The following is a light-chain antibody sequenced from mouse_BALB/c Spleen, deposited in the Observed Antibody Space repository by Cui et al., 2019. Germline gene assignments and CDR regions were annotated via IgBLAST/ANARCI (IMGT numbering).Light chain of an antibody. CDR1: SSVSY. CDR2: LTS. CDR3: QQWSSNPYT. V-gene: IGKV4-68*01. Sequence: QIVLTRYPALMSESPGDQVTMTCSASSSVSYMYWYQQKPRSSPKPWIYLTSNLASGVPARFSGSGSGTSYSLTISSMEAEDAATYYCQQWSSNPYTFGGGTKLEIK. J-gene: IGKJ2*01.